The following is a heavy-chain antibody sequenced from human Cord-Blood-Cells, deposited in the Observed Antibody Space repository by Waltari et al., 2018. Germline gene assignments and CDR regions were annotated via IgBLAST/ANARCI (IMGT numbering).Heavy chain of an antibody. V-gene: IGHV3-30-3*01. CDR2: ISYDGSNK. J-gene: IGHJ4*02. CDR1: GFTFSSYA. Sequence: QVQLVESGGGVVQPGRSLRLSCAASGFTFSSYAMHWVRQAPGKGLEWLAVISYDGSNKYYADSVKGRFTISRDNSKNTLYLQMNSLRAEDTAVYYCARVGGSYYFDYWGQGTLVTVSS. D-gene: IGHD1-26*01. CDR3: ARVGGSYYFDY.